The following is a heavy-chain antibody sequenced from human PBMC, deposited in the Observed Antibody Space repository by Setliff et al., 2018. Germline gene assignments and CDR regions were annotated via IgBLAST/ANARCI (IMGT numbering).Heavy chain of an antibody. CDR1: GGTFSSYA. Sequence: SVQVSCKASGGTFSSYAISWVRQAPGQGLEWMGGIIPILGIANYAQKFQGRVTITADESTSTAYMELSSLRSEDTAVYYCARDRGSRDGYNVDYFDYWGQGTLVTVSS. CDR2: IIPILGIA. D-gene: IGHD3-16*01. CDR3: ARDRGSRDGYNVDYFDY. V-gene: IGHV1-69*10. J-gene: IGHJ4*02.